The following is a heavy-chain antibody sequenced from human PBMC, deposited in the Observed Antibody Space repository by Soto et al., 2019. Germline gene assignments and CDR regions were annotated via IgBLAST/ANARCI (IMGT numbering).Heavy chain of an antibody. CDR2: LAVILGTP. V-gene: IGHV1-69*01. CDR1: GGTFNSNA. J-gene: IGHJ4*02. CDR3: ASGYYDSSGYSIDY. D-gene: IGHD3-22*01. Sequence: QVQLMQSGSEVKKPGSSVKISCKAFGGTFNSNAFSWVRQVPGQGLEWMGGLAVILGTPNYAQKFQGRVTLSADETTTTAYMEVTSLTSEYTAVYYCASGYYDSSGYSIDYWGQGTQITVSS.